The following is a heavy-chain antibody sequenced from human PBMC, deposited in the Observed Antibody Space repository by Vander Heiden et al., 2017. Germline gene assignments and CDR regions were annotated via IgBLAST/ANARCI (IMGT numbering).Heavy chain of an antibody. D-gene: IGHD2-2*01. Sequence: QVQLVESGGGVVQPGRSLRLYCAASGFTFSSYGMHWVRQAPGKGLEWVAVIWYDGSNKYYADSVKGRFTIARDNSKNTLYLQMNSMRAEETAVYYCARDQRYFISTSCPLSFGMDVWGHGSTVTVSS. CDR1: GFTFSSYG. CDR2: IWYDGSNK. CDR3: ARDQRYFISTSCPLSFGMDV. J-gene: IGHJ6*02. V-gene: IGHV3-33*01.